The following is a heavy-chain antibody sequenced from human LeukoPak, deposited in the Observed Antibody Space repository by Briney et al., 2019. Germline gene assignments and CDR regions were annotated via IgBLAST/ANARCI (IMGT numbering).Heavy chain of an antibody. Sequence: GGSLRLSCAASGFTFSDYYMSWIRQAPGKGLEWVSYISSSGSTIYYADSVKGRFTISRDNAKNSLYLQMNSLRAEDTAVYYCARDGGYCSGGSGYAHYYYYGMDVWGQGTTVTVSS. J-gene: IGHJ6*02. CDR3: ARDGGYCSGGSGYAHYYYYGMDV. V-gene: IGHV3-11*01. CDR1: GFTFSDYY. D-gene: IGHD2-15*01. CDR2: ISSSGSTI.